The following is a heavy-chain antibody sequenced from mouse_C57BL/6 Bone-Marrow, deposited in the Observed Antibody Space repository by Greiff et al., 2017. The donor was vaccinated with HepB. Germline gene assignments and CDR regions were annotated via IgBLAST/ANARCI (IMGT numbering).Heavy chain of an antibody. CDR3: SRRGLGWAPYALDY. J-gene: IGHJ4*01. CDR1: GYTFTDYY. D-gene: IGHD4-1*01. CDR2: ICPGSGST. Sequence: VQLQQSGPELVKPGASVKISCKASGYTFTDYYINWVKQRPGQGLEWIGWICPGSGSTYYNEKFKGKATLTVDKSSSTAYMLLISLTSEDSSVYYCSRRGLGWAPYALDYWGQGTTVTVSS. V-gene: IGHV1-75*01.